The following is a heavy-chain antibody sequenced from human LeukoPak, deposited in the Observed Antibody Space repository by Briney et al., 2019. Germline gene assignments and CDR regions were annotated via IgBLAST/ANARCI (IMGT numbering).Heavy chain of an antibody. CDR1: GLTFSTFA. J-gene: IGHJ4*02. Sequence: GGSLRLSCAAHGLTFSTFAMIWVRQPPGKGLEWVSSIFPSGGEIHYADSVRGRFTISRDNSKSTLSLQMNSLRAEDTATYYCATYRQVLLPFESWGQGTLVTVSS. CDR2: IFPSGGEI. CDR3: ATYRQVLLPFES. D-gene: IGHD2-8*02. V-gene: IGHV3-23*01.